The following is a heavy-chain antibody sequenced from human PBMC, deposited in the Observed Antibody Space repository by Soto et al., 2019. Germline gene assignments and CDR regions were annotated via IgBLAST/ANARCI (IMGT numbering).Heavy chain of an antibody. Sequence: QVQLQESGPGLVRPSGTLSLTCDVSGASVSSNNWWTWVRQSPGTGLEWIGEIYHTGTTNYSPSLKSRGTLSVYKSKNQFSLKLTSVTAADTGVFFCARGPPTINALDVWGQGTVVTVSS. CDR2: IYHTGTT. CDR3: ARGPPTINALDV. D-gene: IGHD2-2*01. V-gene: IGHV4-4*02. J-gene: IGHJ3*01. CDR1: GASVSSNNW.